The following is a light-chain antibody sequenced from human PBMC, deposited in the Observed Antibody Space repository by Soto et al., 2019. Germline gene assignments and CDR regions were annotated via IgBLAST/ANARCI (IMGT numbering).Light chain of an antibody. J-gene: IGKJ4*01. Sequence: DIQMTQSPSSLSASVGDRVTITCRASQGISNYLAWYQQIPGKVPKLMISAASTLQSGVPSRFSGSGSGTDFTLTISSLQPEYVATYDCQKYTNVPAFGGGTKVEIK. V-gene: IGKV1-27*01. CDR2: AAS. CDR1: QGISNY. CDR3: QKYTNVPA.